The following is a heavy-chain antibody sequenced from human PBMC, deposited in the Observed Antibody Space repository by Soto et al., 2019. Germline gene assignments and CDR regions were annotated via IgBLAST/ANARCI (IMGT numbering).Heavy chain of an antibody. D-gene: IGHD3-10*02. V-gene: IGHV3-23*01. Sequence: GSLSLSCAASGFTFNSCAMSWVRQAPGKGLEWVATIGASGASTYYADSVKGRFTISRDNSKNTLYLQMNSLRVEDTAVFYCAKDVRPLNYWGQGTMVTVYS. CDR1: GFTFNSCA. J-gene: IGHJ4*02. CDR3: AKDVRPLNY. CDR2: IGASGAST.